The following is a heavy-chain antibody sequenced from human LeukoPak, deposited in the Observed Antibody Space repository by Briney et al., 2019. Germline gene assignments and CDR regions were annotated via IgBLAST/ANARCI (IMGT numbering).Heavy chain of an antibody. CDR1: GYIFSNYW. J-gene: IGHJ4*02. D-gene: IGHD3-9*01. CDR2: IYPSDSDT. Sequence: GESLKISCKGSGYIFSNYWIGWVRQMPGKRLEWMGIIYPSDSDTRYSPSFQGQVTISVDKSISTAYLQWSSLKASDTAMYFCARFAYGTDYFPGHYWGQGTLITVSS. V-gene: IGHV5-51*01. CDR3: ARFAYGTDYFPGHY.